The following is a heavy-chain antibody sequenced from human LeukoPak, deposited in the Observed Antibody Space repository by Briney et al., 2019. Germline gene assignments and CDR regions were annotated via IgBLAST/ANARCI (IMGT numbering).Heavy chain of an antibody. V-gene: IGHV1-2*02. Sequence: ASVKVSCKAPGYTFTGYYMHWVRQAPGQGLEWMGWINPNSGGTNYAQKFQGRVTMTRDTSISTAYMELSRLRSDDTAVYYCARTAKYGSGSYNYWGQGTLVTVSS. D-gene: IGHD3-10*01. J-gene: IGHJ4*02. CDR3: ARTAKYGSGSYNY. CDR2: INPNSGGT. CDR1: GYTFTGYY.